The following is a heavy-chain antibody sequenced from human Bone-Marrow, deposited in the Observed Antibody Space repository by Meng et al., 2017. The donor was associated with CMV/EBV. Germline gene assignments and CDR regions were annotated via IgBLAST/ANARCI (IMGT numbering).Heavy chain of an antibody. CDR2: IYHSGST. V-gene: IGHV4-38-2*02. Sequence: SETLSLTCTVSGYSISSGYYWGWIRQPPGKGLEWIGSIYHSGSTYYNPSLTSRVTISVDTSKPQFSLKLSSVTAADTAVYYCARDYPEDFWSALDAFDIWGQGTMVTVSS. J-gene: IGHJ3*02. CDR1: GYSISSGYY. D-gene: IGHD3-3*01. CDR3: ARDYPEDFWSALDAFDI.